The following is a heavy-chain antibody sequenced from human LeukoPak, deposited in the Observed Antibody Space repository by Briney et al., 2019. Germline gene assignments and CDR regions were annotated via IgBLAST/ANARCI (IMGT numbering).Heavy chain of an antibody. D-gene: IGHD2-15*01. CDR3: AKAPVTTCRGAFCYPFDY. Sequence: GGSLRLSCAASGFTFSSYAMSWVRQAPGKGLEWVSAISDTGNTYHADSVKGRFTISRDSSKNTLFLQMNRLRPEDAAVYYCAKAPVTTCRGAFCYPFDYWGRGTLVTVSS. J-gene: IGHJ4*02. CDR1: GFTFSSYA. V-gene: IGHV3-23*01. CDR2: ISDTGNT.